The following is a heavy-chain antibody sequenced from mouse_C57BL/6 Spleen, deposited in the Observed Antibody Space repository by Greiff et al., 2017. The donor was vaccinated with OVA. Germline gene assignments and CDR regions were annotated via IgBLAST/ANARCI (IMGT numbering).Heavy chain of an antibody. CDR3: ARQDYYGSSYEGAMDY. J-gene: IGHJ4*01. Sequence: EVKLVESEGGLVQPGSSMKLSCTASGFTFSDYYMAWVRQVPEKGLEWVANINYDGSSTYYLDSLKSRFIISRDNAKNILYLQMSSLKSEDTATYYCARQDYYGSSYEGAMDYWGQGTSVTVSS. CDR1: GFTFSDYY. V-gene: IGHV5-16*01. D-gene: IGHD1-1*01. CDR2: INYDGSST.